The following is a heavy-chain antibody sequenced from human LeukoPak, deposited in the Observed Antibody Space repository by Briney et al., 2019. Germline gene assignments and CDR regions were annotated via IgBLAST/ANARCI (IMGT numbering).Heavy chain of an antibody. D-gene: IGHD6-25*01. V-gene: IGHV1-18*04. CDR2: ISAYNGNT. Sequence: ASVKVSCKASGYTFTSYGISWARQAPGQGLEWMGWISAYNGNTNYAQKLQGRVTMTTDTSTSTAYMELRSLRSDDTAVYYCARGGRRTKDRDAFDIWGQGTMVTVSS. CDR1: GYTFTSYG. J-gene: IGHJ3*02. CDR3: ARGGRRTKDRDAFDI.